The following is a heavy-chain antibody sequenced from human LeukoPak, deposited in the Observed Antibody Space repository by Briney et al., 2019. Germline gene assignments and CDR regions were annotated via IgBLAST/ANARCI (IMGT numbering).Heavy chain of an antibody. J-gene: IGHJ4*02. CDR3: ARGEQQLAIDY. V-gene: IGHV4-38-2*01. D-gene: IGHD6-13*01. CDR1: GYSISSGYY. CDR2: IYHSGST. Sequence: SETLSLTCAVSGYSISSGYYWGWIRQPPGKGLEWIGSIYHSGSTYYNPSLKSPVTISVDTSKNQFSPKLSSVTAADTAVYYCARGEQQLAIDYWGQGTLVTVSS.